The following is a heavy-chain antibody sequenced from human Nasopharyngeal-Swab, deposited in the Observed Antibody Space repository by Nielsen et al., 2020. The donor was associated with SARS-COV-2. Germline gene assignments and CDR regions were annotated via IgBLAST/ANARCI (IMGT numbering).Heavy chain of an antibody. Sequence: SETLSLTCPVSGGSISSGDYYWSWIRQPPGKGLEWIGYIYYSGSTYYNPSLKSRVTISVDTSKNQFSLKLSSVTAADTAVYYCARRGYYYGMDVWGQGTTVTVSS. J-gene: IGHJ6*02. CDR1: GGSISSGDYY. CDR2: IYYSGST. V-gene: IGHV4-30-4*01. CDR3: ARRGYYYGMDV.